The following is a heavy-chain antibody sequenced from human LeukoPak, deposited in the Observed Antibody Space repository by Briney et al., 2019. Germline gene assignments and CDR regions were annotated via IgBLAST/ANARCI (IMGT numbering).Heavy chain of an antibody. Sequence: SETLSLTCTVSGGSISSSSYYWGWIRQPLGKGLEWIGSIYYSGSTNYNPSLKSRVTISVDTSKNQFSLKLSSVTAADTAVYYCASQGYDSYAFDIWGQGTMVTVSS. V-gene: IGHV4-39*07. CDR3: ASQGYDSYAFDI. CDR1: GGSISSSSYY. CDR2: IYYSGST. J-gene: IGHJ3*02. D-gene: IGHD5-12*01.